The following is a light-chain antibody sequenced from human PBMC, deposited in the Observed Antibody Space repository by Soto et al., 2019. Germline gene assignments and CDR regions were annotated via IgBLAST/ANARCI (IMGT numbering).Light chain of an antibody. CDR3: CSYTSSSTPWV. CDR1: SSDVGGYNY. Sequence: QSVLTQPASVSGSPGQPITIPCTGTSSDVGGYNYVSWYQQHPGEAPKLIIYDVSDRPSGVSNRFSASKSGNTASLTISGLQPEDEANYYCCSYTSSSTPWVFGTGTKVTVL. V-gene: IGLV2-14*03. CDR2: DVS. J-gene: IGLJ1*01.